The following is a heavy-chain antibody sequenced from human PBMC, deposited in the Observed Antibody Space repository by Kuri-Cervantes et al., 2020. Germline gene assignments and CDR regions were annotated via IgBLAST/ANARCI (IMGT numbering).Heavy chain of an antibody. CDR1: GFTFSSYG. CDR3: AKDRSGYDSAGFDY. J-gene: IGHJ4*02. D-gene: IGHD5-12*01. Sequence: GGSLRLSCAASGFTFSSYGMHWVRQAPGKGLEWVAVISYDGSNKYYADPVKGRFTISRDNSKNTLYLQMNSLRAEDTAVYYCAKDRSGYDSAGFDYWGQGTLVTVSS. CDR2: ISYDGSNK. V-gene: IGHV3-30*18.